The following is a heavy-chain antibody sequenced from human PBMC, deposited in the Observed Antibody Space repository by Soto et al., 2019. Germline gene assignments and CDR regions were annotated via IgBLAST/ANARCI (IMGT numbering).Heavy chain of an antibody. J-gene: IGHJ4*02. CDR3: ARADRIVDHLDY. Sequence: QVQLQESGPGLVKPSQTLSLTCTVSGDSINSDGHFWTWIREYTGKGLEWIGYIYYSGSTQYNPSLKSRVTISADTSKIQFSLRLSSVTAADTAVYYCARADRIVDHLDYWGQGTLVTVSS. CDR2: IYYSGST. D-gene: IGHD2-21*01. CDR1: GDSINSDGHF. V-gene: IGHV4-31*03.